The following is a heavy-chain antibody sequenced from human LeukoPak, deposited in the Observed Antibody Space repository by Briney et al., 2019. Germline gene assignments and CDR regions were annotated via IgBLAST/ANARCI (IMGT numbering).Heavy chain of an antibody. V-gene: IGHV3-30*04. D-gene: IGHD3-22*01. CDR3: AREGYYDSSGYSDAGIDY. CDR1: GFTFSSYT. CDR2: ISYDGSTK. Sequence: PGGSLRLSCAASGFTFSSYTMHWVRQAPGKGLGWVAVISYDGSTKYYADSMKGRFTISRDNSKNTLYLQMNSLRGEDTAVYYCAREGYYDSSGYSDAGIDYWGQGSLVTVSS. J-gene: IGHJ4*02.